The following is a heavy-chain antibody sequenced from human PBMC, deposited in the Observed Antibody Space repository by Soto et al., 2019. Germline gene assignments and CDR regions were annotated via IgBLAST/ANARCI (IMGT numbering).Heavy chain of an antibody. CDR3: ARVFVLFLVVLPPFYGMDV. J-gene: IGHJ6*02. CDR2: IIPIFGTA. CDR1: GGTFSSYA. Sequence: ASVKVSCKASGGTFSSYAISWVRQAPGQGLEWMGGIIPIFGTANYAQKFQGRVTITADESTSTAYMELSSLRSEDTAVYYCARVFVLFLVVLPPFYGMDVGGQGTTVPVSS. V-gene: IGHV1-69*13. D-gene: IGHD3-22*01.